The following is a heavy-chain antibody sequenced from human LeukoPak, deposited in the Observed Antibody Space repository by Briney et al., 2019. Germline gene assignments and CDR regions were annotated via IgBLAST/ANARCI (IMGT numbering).Heavy chain of an antibody. CDR3: ARDSLYCTNGVCYPNWFDP. Sequence: GASVKVSCKASGYTFTSYGISWVRQAPGQGLGWMGWISAYNGNTNYAQKLQGRVTMTTDTSTSTAYMELRSLRSDDTAVYYCARDSLYCTNGVCYPNWFDPWGQGTLVTVSS. D-gene: IGHD2-8*01. CDR1: GYTFTSYG. J-gene: IGHJ5*02. V-gene: IGHV1-18*01. CDR2: ISAYNGNT.